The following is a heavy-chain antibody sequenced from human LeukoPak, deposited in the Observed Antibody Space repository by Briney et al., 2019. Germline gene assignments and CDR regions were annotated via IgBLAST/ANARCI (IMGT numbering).Heavy chain of an antibody. CDR2: ITASGDRT. J-gene: IGHJ4*02. Sequence: GGSLRLSCAASGFTFSDYVMIWVRQAPGKGLEWVSGITASGDRTFYGDSVRGRFTMSRDNSKNTVYLQMNSLRAEDTAVYYCAKNRLRRPESPFDYWGQGTLVTVSS. CDR3: AKNRLRRPESPFDY. CDR1: GFTFSDYV. D-gene: IGHD1-14*01. V-gene: IGHV3-23*01.